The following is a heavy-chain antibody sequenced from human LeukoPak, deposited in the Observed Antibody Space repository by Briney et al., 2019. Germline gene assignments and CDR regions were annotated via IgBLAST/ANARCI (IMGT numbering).Heavy chain of an antibody. D-gene: IGHD3-10*01. V-gene: IGHV3-23*01. CDR1: GFTFSNYA. Sequence: GGSLRLSCAASGFTFSNYAMNWVRQAPGKGLEWVSGIGGSSGKTFYADSVKGRFTISRDNSKNTLYLQMNTLRAEDTAVYFCAKQPYQYVSGSPSWFDPWGQGTLVTVSS. CDR3: AKQPYQYVSGSPSWFDP. CDR2: IGGSSGKT. J-gene: IGHJ5*02.